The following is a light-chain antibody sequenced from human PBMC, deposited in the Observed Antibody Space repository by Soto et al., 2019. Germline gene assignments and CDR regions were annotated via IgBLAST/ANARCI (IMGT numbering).Light chain of an antibody. CDR3: CSYAGSHVV. J-gene: IGLJ2*01. CDR2: EVS. CDR1: SSDVGSYNL. V-gene: IGLV2-23*02. Sequence: QSVLTQPASVSGYPGQSITISCTGTSSDVGSYNLVSWYQQHPGKAPKLMIYEVSKRPSGVSNRFSGSKSGNTASLTISGLQAEDEADYYCCSYAGSHVVFGGGTKLTVL.